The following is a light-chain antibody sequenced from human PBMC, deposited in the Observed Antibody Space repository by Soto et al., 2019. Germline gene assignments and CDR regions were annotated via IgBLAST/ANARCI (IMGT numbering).Light chain of an antibody. CDR2: AAS. CDR3: LQGYNYPFT. Sequence: AIQMTQSPSSLSASVVDRVTITGLASQGIRNDLGWYQQKPGKAPKLLIYAASSFQSGVPSSFSGSGSGTDFTLTISSLQPEDFATYYCLQGYNYPFTFGPGTKVDIK. J-gene: IGKJ3*01. CDR1: QGIRND. V-gene: IGKV1-6*01.